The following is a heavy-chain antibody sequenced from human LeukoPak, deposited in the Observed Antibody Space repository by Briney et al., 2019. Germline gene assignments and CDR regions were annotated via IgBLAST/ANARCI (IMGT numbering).Heavy chain of an antibody. J-gene: IGHJ4*02. V-gene: IGHV3-7*01. Sequence: PGGSLRLSCAASGFTFSTYWMSWVRQAPGKGLERVANVKEDGSVKYYLDSVKGRFTISRDNAKNTLYLQMNSLRVEDTAMYYCARSAWVAATTAAYFYNWGQGTLVTVSS. D-gene: IGHD1-26*01. CDR1: GFTFSTYW. CDR2: VKEDGSVK. CDR3: ARSAWVAATTAAYFYN.